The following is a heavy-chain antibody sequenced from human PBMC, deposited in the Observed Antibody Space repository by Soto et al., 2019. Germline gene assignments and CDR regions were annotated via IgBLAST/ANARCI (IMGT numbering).Heavy chain of an antibody. CDR3: ARPQTFDSHGRGAFGH. CDR2: IKQDGSEM. J-gene: IGHJ4*02. Sequence: EVQLVESGGDWVQPGGSLRLSCAAYGFRFSSYWMSWVRQAPGKGLEWVANIKQDGSEMYYVDSVKGRFTLSRDNAKNSLYLQMHSLITEDNAIYHCARPQTFDSHGRGAFGHWGQGTLVTLSS. D-gene: IGHD2-15*01. CDR1: GFRFSSYW. V-gene: IGHV3-7*01.